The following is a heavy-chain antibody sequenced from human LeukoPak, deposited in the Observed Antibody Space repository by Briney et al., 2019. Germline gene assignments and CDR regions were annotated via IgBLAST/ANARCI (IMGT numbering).Heavy chain of an antibody. CDR1: GGSFSGYY. V-gene: IGHV4-34*01. CDR2: INHSGST. J-gene: IGHJ3*02. D-gene: IGHD6-13*01. Sequence: KPSETLSLTCAVYGGSFSGYYWSWIRQPPGKGLEWIGEINHSGSTNYNPSLKSRVTISVDTSKNQFSLKLSSVTAADTAVYYCARRAEGGYSSSWYWSAFDIWGDGTMVTASS. CDR3: ARRAEGGYSSSWYWSAFDI.